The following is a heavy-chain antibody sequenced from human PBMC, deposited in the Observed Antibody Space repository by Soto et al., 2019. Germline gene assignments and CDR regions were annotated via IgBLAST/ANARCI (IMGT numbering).Heavy chain of an antibody. J-gene: IGHJ5*02. CDR2: INHSGST. CDR1: GGSFSGYY. Sequence: SETLSLTCAVYGGSFSGYYWSWIRQPPGKGLEWIGEINHSGSTNYNPSLKSRVTISVDTSKNQFSLKLSSVTAADTAVYYCARESRIAAAGTRYNWFDPWGQGTLVTVSS. CDR3: ARESRIAAAGTRYNWFDP. D-gene: IGHD6-13*01. V-gene: IGHV4-34*01.